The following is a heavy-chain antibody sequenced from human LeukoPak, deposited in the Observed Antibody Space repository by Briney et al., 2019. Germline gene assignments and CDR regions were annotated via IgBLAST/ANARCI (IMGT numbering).Heavy chain of an antibody. CDR3: AKQEYFDSSSYYSLLDY. J-gene: IGHJ4*02. CDR2: ISGSGGNI. CDR1: GFSFVSYA. Sequence: GGSLRLSCAASGFSFVSYAMSWVRQAPGKGLEWVSAISGSGGNIYYADAVKGRFTISRDNSKNTLYLQMNSMRAEDTAVYFCAKQEYFDSSSYYSLLDYWGQGTLVTVSS. V-gene: IGHV3-23*01. D-gene: IGHD3-22*01.